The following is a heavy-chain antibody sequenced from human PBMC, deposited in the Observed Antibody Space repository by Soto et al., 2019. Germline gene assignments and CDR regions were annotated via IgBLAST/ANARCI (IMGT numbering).Heavy chain of an antibody. CDR3: ARVFRWSSSSWGFDY. CDR1: GYTFTGYY. V-gene: IGHV1-2*02. CDR2: INPNSGGT. Sequence: ASVKVSCKASGYTFTGYYMHWVRQAPGQGLEWMGWINPNSGGTNYAQKFQGRVTMTRDTSSNTAYLEVRSLRSDDTAFYFCARVFRWSSSSWGFDYWGQGTLVTVSS. D-gene: IGHD6-6*01. J-gene: IGHJ4*02.